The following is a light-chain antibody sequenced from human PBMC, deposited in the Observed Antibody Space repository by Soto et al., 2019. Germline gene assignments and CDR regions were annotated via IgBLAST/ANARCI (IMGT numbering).Light chain of an antibody. Sequence: QSALTQPASVSGSPGQSITISCTGTRSDVGGYNYVSWYQQHPGKAPKLMIYEVRNRPSGVSNRFSGSKSGNTASLTISGLQAEDEADYYCSSYTSSSTPYVFGTGTKVTVL. V-gene: IGLV2-14*01. CDR1: RSDVGGYNY. J-gene: IGLJ1*01. CDR2: EVR. CDR3: SSYTSSSTPYV.